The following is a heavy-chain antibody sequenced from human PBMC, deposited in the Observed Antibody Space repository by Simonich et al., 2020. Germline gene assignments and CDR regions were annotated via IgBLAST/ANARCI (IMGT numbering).Heavy chain of an antibody. D-gene: IGHD1-1*01. V-gene: IGHV1-18*01. CDR3: ARSTTGTTAFDI. CDR1: GYTFPSYG. J-gene: IGHJ3*02. Sequence: QVQLVQSGAEVKKPGASVKVSCKASGYTFPSYGISWVRQAPGQGLERMGWISAYNGNTNDAQKLQGRVTMTTDTSTSTADRELRSLRSDDTAVYYCARSTTGTTAFDIWGQGTMVTVSS. CDR2: ISAYNGNT.